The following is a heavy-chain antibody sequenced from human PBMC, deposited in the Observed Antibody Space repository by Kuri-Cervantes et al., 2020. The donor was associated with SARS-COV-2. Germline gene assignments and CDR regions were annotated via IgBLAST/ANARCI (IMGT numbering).Heavy chain of an antibody. Sequence: ASVKVSCKASGYTFTSYGISWVRQAPGQGLEWMGWISAYNGNTNYAQKLQGRVTMTTDTSTSTAYMELRSLRSDDTAVYYCARHVGGRANYDFWSGWQRHYYYYMDVWGKGTTVTVS. J-gene: IGHJ6*03. D-gene: IGHD3-3*01. CDR3: ARHVGGRANYDFWSGWQRHYYYYMDV. V-gene: IGHV1-18*01. CDR1: GYTFTSYG. CDR2: ISAYNGNT.